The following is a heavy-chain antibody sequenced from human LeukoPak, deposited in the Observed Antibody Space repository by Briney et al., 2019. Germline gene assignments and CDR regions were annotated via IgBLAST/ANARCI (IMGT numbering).Heavy chain of an antibody. CDR2: IRYDGSNK. V-gene: IGHV3-30*02. CDR1: GFTFNSYG. CDR3: AKDWRNCSGGSCYYYYYYYMDV. D-gene: IGHD2-15*01. J-gene: IGHJ6*03. Sequence: GGSLRLSCAASGFTFNSYGMHWVRQAPGKGLEWVAFIRYDGSNKYYADSVKGRFTISRDNSKNTLYLQMNSLRAEDTAVYYCAKDWRNCSGGSCYYYYYYYMDVWGKGTTVTISS.